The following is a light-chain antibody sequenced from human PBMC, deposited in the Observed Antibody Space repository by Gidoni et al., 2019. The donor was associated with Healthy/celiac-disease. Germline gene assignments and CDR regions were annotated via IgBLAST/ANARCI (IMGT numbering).Light chain of an antibody. Sequence: DIQMTQSPSSLSAAVGDRVTITCRASQSISSYLNWYQQKPGKAPKLLIYAASRLQSGVPSRFSGSGSGTDFPLTISSLQPEDFATYYCQQSYSTPVTFGPXTKVDIK. CDR1: QSISSY. CDR3: QQSYSTPVT. J-gene: IGKJ3*01. V-gene: IGKV1-39*01. CDR2: AAS.